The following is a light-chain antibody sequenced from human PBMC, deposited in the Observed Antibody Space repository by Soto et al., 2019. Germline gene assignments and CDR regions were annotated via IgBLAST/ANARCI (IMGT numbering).Light chain of an antibody. Sequence: QSALTQPASVSGSPGQSVTISCTGTSSDVGAYKYVSWYQQHPGKAPKLMIYEVSYRPSGVSNRFSGSKSGNTASRTISGLQPEDEADYYCSSYTTSNPWVFGGGTKLTVL. CDR1: SSDVGAYKY. V-gene: IGLV2-14*01. CDR2: EVS. CDR3: SSYTTSNPWV. J-gene: IGLJ3*02.